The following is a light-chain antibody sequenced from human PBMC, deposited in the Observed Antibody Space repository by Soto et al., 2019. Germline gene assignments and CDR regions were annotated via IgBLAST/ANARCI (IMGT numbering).Light chain of an antibody. CDR1: SSDVRGFNY. V-gene: IGLV2-11*01. Sequence: QSALTQPRSVSGSPGQSVAISCTGSSSDVRGFNYVSWYQQHPGKAPKLMIYDVSKRPPGVPDRFSASKSGNTASLTISGLQAEHEADYYCCSYAGSSTYVLFGGGTKLTVL. J-gene: IGLJ2*01. CDR3: CSYAGSSTYVL. CDR2: DVS.